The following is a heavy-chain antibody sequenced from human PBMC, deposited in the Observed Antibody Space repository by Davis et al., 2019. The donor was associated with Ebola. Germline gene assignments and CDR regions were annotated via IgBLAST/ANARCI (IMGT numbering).Heavy chain of an antibody. CDR3: ARTARLLDY. V-gene: IGHV3-11*01. CDR1: GFTFSGYY. D-gene: IGHD1-26*01. J-gene: IGHJ4*02. CDR2: ISDSGSIM. Sequence: PGGSLRLSCATSGFTFSGYYMSWIRPAPGKGLEWVSDISDSGSIMQYADSVKGRFTISRDNAKKSLYLQLNSLRPEDTAVYYCARTARLLDYWGRGALVTVSS.